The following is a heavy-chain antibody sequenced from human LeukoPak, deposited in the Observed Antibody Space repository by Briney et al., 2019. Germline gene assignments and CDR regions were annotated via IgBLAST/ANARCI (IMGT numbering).Heavy chain of an antibody. J-gene: IGHJ4*02. CDR2: IYYSGST. Sequence: SETLSLTCAVYGGSFSGYYWSWIRQPPGKGLEWIGSIYYSGSTYYNPSLKSRVTISVDTSKNQFSLKLSSVTAADTAVYYCARHKYYFDYWGQGTLVTVSS. CDR3: ARHKYYFDY. CDR1: GGSFSGYY. V-gene: IGHV4-34*01.